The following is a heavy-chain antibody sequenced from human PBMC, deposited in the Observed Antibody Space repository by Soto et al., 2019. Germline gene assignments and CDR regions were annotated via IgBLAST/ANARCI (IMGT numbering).Heavy chain of an antibody. J-gene: IGHJ4*02. D-gene: IGHD3-10*01. Sequence: PGGSLRLSCAASGFTFSDYFMSWIRQAPGKGLEWVSYISDRSRYTNYAGSVKGRFTISRDNTKNSLYLQMNSLRVEDTAVYYCARDLAPMVRTTGNYWGRGTLVTVSS. CDR1: GFTFSDYF. CDR2: ISDRSRYT. V-gene: IGHV3-11*06. CDR3: ARDLAPMVRTTGNY.